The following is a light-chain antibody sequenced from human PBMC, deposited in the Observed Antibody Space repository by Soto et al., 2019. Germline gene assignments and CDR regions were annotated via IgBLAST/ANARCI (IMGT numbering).Light chain of an antibody. CDR1: SSDVGSYNL. J-gene: IGLJ1*01. CDR2: DVS. V-gene: IGLV2-14*02. Sequence: QSALAQPASVSGSPGQSITISCTGTSSDVGSYNLVSWYQQHPGKAPKLMIYDVSNRPSGVSNRFSGSKSGNTASLTISGLQAEDEADYYCSSYTSSSTWVFGTGTKVTVL. CDR3: SSYTSSSTWV.